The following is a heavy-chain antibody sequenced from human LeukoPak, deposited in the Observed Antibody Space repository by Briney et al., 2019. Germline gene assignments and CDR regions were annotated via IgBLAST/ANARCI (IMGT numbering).Heavy chain of an antibody. V-gene: IGHV4-39*07. J-gene: IGHJ4*02. CDR1: GGSISSSSYY. CDR2: IYHSGST. CDR3: ARSELLWFGGVNSGFDY. D-gene: IGHD3-10*01. Sequence: SETLSLTCTVSGGSISSSSYYWGWLRQPPGKGLEWTGSIYHSGSTYYNPSLKSRVTISVDTSKNQFSLKLSSVTAADTAVYYCARSELLWFGGVNSGFDYWGQGTLVTVSS.